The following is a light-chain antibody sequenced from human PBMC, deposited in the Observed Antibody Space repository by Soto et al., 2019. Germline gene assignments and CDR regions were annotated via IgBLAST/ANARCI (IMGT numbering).Light chain of an antibody. CDR2: RNN. CDR1: SSNIGSNT. Sequence: QSVLTQPPSTSGTPGQRVTISCSGSSSNIGSNTVNWYQQLPGTAPKLLIYRNNQRPSGVPDRFSGSKSGTSASLAISGLQSEDEADYYCAAWDGSLKGYVFATGTKGTVL. J-gene: IGLJ1*01. CDR3: AAWDGSLKGYV. V-gene: IGLV1-44*01.